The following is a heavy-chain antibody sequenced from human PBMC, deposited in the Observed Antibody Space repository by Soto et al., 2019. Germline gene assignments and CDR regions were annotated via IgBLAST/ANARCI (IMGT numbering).Heavy chain of an antibody. CDR1: GFAYSSYW. J-gene: IGHJ5*02. Sequence: GGSLRLSCAASGFAYSSYWMLCVRQAPGKGLEWVARINQAVSLTYYADSVKARFTISRDNAKNSLYMQMNSLRAEDTAVYYCARDPAAYSSSDWFDPWGQGTLVTVSS. D-gene: IGHD6-6*01. CDR3: ARDPAAYSSSDWFDP. CDR2: INQAVSLT. V-gene: IGHV3-7*01.